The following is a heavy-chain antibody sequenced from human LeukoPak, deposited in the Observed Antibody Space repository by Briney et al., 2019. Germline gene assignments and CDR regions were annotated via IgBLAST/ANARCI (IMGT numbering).Heavy chain of an antibody. D-gene: IGHD2-15*01. CDR3: AGLGYCSGGSCYLPDY. Sequence: ASVKVSCKASGGTLSSYAISWVRQAPGPGLEWTGRIIPIFGTANYAQKFQGRVTITTDESTSTAYMELSSLRSEDTAVYYCAGLGYCSGGSCYLPDYWGQGTLVTVSS. V-gene: IGHV1-69*05. J-gene: IGHJ4*02. CDR2: IIPIFGTA. CDR1: GGTLSSYA.